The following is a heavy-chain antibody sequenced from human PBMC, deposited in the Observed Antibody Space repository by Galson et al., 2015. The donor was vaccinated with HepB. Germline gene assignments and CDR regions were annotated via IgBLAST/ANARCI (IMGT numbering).Heavy chain of an antibody. CDR3: ARIGGGVITTTPGGYYFDY. CDR2: ISSSSSYI. CDR1: GFTFSSYS. D-gene: IGHD3-16*01. Sequence: SLRLSCAASGFTFSSYSMNWVRQAPGKGLEWVSSISSSSSYIYYADSVKGRFTISRDNAKNSLYLQMNSLRAEDTAVYYCARIGGGVITTTPGGYYFDYWGQGTLVTVSS. J-gene: IGHJ4*02. V-gene: IGHV3-21*01.